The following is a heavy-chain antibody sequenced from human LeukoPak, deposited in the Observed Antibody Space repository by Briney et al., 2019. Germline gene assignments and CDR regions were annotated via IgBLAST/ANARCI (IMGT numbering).Heavy chain of an antibody. CDR3: AKVTVAVAYYYGMDV. CDR2: ISWNSGSI. D-gene: IGHD6-19*01. Sequence: PGRSLRLSSAASGFTFDDYAMHWVRQAPGKGLEWVSGISWNSGSIGYADSVKGRFTISRDNAKNSLYLQMNSLRAEDTALYYCAKVTVAVAYYYGMDVWGQGTTVTVSS. J-gene: IGHJ6*02. CDR1: GFTFDDYA. V-gene: IGHV3-9*01.